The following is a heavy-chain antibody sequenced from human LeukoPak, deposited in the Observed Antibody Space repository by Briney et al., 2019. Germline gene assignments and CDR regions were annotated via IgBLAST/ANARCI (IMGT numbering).Heavy chain of an antibody. J-gene: IGHJ4*02. V-gene: IGHV4-59*08. CDR2: ISYSGSP. CDR1: GASISSYY. Sequence: SETLSLTCTVSGASISSYYWSWIRQPPGKGLEWIGYISYSGSPNYNPSLKSRVTVSADTSKNQFSLNLSSVTAADTAVYYCARVGHIVAAGTYDWWGQGTLVTVSS. D-gene: IGHD6-13*01. CDR3: ARVGHIVAAGTYDW.